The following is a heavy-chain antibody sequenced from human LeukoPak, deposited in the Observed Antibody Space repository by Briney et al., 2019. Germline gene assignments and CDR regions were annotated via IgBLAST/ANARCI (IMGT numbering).Heavy chain of an antibody. V-gene: IGHV1-69*13. D-gene: IGHD2-21*01. CDR3: ARGMYSTYYYGMDV. CDR2: IIPISGTA. CDR1: GATFSNYA. J-gene: IGHJ6*02. Sequence: ASVKVSCKASGATFSNYAISWVRQAPGPGLEWMGGIIPISGTAMYAQKVQGRVTITADETTSTAYMEQSSLRSEDRAVYYCARGMYSTYYYGMDVWGQGTTVTVSS.